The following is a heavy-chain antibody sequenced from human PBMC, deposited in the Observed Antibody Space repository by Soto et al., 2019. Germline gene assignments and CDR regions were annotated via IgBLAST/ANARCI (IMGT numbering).Heavy chain of an antibody. Sequence: SETLSLTCTVSGGSISSYYWSWIRQPPGKGLEWIGYIYYSGSTNYNPSLKSRVTISVDTSKNQFSLKLSSVTAADTAVYYCESEKDSSGYYYGSFDYWGQGTLVTVS. D-gene: IGHD3-22*01. J-gene: IGHJ4*02. V-gene: IGHV4-59*01. CDR1: GGSISSYY. CDR2: IYYSGST. CDR3: ESEKDSSGYYYGSFDY.